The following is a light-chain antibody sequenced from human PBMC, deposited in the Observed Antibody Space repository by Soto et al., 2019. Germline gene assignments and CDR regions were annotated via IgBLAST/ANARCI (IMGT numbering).Light chain of an antibody. CDR3: QQYNSYSRT. Sequence: DIQMTQSPSTLSASVGDRVTITCRASQSISSWLAWYQQKPGKAPKLLIYKASSLERGVPSRFSGSGCGTEFTLTISSLQPDDFATYYCQQYNSYSRTFGQGTKVDIK. CDR1: QSISSW. CDR2: KAS. J-gene: IGKJ1*01. V-gene: IGKV1-5*03.